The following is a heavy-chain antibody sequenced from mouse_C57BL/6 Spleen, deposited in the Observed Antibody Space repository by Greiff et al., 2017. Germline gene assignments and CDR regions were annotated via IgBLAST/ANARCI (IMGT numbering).Heavy chain of an antibody. J-gene: IGHJ2*01. CDR2: FHPYNDDT. Sequence: VKVVESGAELVKPGASVKMSCKASGYTFTTYPIEWMKQNHGKSLEWIGNFHPYNDDTKYNEKFKGKATLTVEKSSSTVYLELSRLTSDDSAVYYCARGIYYDYDVGFDYWGQGTTLTVSS. V-gene: IGHV1-47*01. D-gene: IGHD2-4*01. CDR1: GYTFTTYP. CDR3: ARGIYYDYDVGFDY.